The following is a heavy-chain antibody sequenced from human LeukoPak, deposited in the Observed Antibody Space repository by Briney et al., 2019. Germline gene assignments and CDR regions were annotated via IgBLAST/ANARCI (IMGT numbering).Heavy chain of an antibody. CDR1: GYSISSCYY. CDR2: IFHSGNT. V-gene: IGHV4-38-2*01. CDR3: ARQGGSSSPYYYYYMDV. Sequence: PSETLSLTCAVSGYSISSCYYWGWFRPPPGTGLEWSGYIFHSGNTYYNPSLKSRVSISVDTSKNHFSPKLTSVTAADSAVYYCARQGGSSSPYYYYYMDVWGKGTTVTVSS. J-gene: IGHJ6*03. D-gene: IGHD6-13*01.